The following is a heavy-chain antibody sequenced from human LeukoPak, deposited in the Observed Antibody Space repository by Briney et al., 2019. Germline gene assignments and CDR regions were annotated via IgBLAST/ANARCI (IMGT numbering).Heavy chain of an antibody. D-gene: IGHD6-6*01. CDR2: ISPTGSTT. J-gene: IGHJ4*02. CDR3: ARGPNSNWSGLDF. Sequence: GGSLRLSCTASGFSFSGHWMHWARQLPGKGLVWFSRISPTGSTTSYADSVKGRFTVSRDNAKNTLYLQVNNLRAEDTAVYYCARGPNSNWSGLDFWGQGTLLTVSS. CDR1: GFSFSGHW. V-gene: IGHV3-74*01.